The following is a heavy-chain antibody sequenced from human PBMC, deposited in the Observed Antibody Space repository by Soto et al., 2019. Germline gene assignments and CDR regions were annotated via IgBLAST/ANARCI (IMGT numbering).Heavy chain of an antibody. J-gene: IGHJ4*02. CDR1: GFTFSSYG. V-gene: IGHV3-30*18. D-gene: IGHD4-17*01. Sequence: GGSLRLSCAASGFTFSSYGMHWVRQAPGKGLEWVAVISYDGSNKYYADSVKGRFTISRDNSKNTLYLQMNSLRAEDTAVYYCAKEGSVSNDYGDYETAYYFDYWGQGTLVTVSS. CDR3: AKEGSVSNDYGDYETAYYFDY. CDR2: ISYDGSNK.